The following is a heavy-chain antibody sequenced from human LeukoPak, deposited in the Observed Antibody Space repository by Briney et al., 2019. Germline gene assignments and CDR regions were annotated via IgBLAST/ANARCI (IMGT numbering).Heavy chain of an antibody. V-gene: IGHV4-4*02. CDR2: IYHSGST. D-gene: IGHD6-19*01. J-gene: IGHJ4*02. CDR1: GVSISSSNW. CDR3: AIDGNSSGWLGYFDY. Sequence: SETLSLTCAVSGVSISSSNWLSWVRPPPGKGLEWIGEIYHSGSTHYNPSLTSRVTISVDKSKNQFSLKLSSVTAADTAVYYCAIDGNSSGWLGYFDYWGRGTLVTVSS.